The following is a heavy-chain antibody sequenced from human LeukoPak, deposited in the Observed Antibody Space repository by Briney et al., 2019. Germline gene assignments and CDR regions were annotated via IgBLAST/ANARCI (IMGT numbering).Heavy chain of an antibody. CDR1: GYTFTSYY. Sequence: ASVKVSCKASGYTFTSYYMHWVRQAPGQGLEWMGIINPSGGSTSYAQKFQGRVTMTRDTSTSTVYMELSSLRSEDTAVYYCAREGLFDQQLVPFDYWGQGTLVTVSS. J-gene: IGHJ4*02. CDR2: INPSGGST. CDR3: AREGLFDQQLVPFDY. D-gene: IGHD6-13*01. V-gene: IGHV1-46*01.